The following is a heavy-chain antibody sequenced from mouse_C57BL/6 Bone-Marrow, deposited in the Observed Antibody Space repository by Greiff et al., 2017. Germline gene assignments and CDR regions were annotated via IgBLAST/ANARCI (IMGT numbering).Heavy chain of an antibody. Sequence: QVQLQQSGAELARPGASVKLSCQASGYTFTSYGISWVKQSTGQGFVWIGEIYPRSGNTYYNEKFKGKATLTAEKSSSTAYMELRSLTSEDSSVYFCARGGLLRLNYFDYWGQGTTLTVSS. D-gene: IGHD1-1*01. V-gene: IGHV1-81*01. J-gene: IGHJ2*01. CDR3: ARGGLLRLNYFDY. CDR2: IYPRSGNT. CDR1: GYTFTSYG.